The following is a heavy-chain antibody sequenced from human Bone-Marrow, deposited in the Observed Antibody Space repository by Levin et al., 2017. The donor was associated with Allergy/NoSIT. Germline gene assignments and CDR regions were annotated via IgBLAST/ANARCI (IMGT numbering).Heavy chain of an antibody. CDR3: ARDAYGDYAAFDI. J-gene: IGHJ3*02. Sequence: GGSLRLSCAASGFTFSSYGMHWVRQAPGKGLEWVAVIWYDGSNKYYADSVKGRFTISRDNSKNTLYLQMNSLRAEDTAVYYCARDAYGDYAAFDIWGQGTMVTVSS. CDR2: IWYDGSNK. D-gene: IGHD4-17*01. CDR1: GFTFSSYG. V-gene: IGHV3-33*01.